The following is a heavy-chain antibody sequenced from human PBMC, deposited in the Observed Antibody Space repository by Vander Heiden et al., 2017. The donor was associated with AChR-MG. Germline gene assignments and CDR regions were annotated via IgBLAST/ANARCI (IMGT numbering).Heavy chain of an antibody. CDR3: ARDSSDGY. Sequence: QVQLVQSGAVVKTPRSSVKVSCKASVGTFSSYAIGWVRQAPGQGLEWMGGIIPIFGTANYAQKFQGRVTITADKSTSTAYMELSSLRSEDTAVYYCARDSSDGYWGQGTLVTVSS. J-gene: IGHJ4*02. CDR2: IIPIFGTA. D-gene: IGHD6-19*01. V-gene: IGHV1-69*06. CDR1: VGTFSSYA.